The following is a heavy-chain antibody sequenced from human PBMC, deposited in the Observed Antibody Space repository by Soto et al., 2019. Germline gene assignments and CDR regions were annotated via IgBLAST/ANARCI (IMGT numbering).Heavy chain of an antibody. CDR3: TRSIGSGGVMGGFDY. J-gene: IGHJ4*02. V-gene: IGHV1-69*01. CDR1: GGTFKMYA. CDR2: IIPIFDAP. Sequence: QVRLVQSGVEVKKPGSAVKVSCKASGGTFKMYAMNWVRQAPGQGLEWMGGIIPIFDAPRYSQHFQGRVTIPVDESTSTAYMELSSLRSDDTAIYYCTRSIGSGGVMGGFDYWGQGTLVTVSS. D-gene: IGHD3-16*01.